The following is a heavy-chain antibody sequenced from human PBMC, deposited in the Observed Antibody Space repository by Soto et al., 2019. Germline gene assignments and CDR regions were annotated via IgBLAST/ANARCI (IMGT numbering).Heavy chain of an antibody. CDR2: IYYSGST. CDR3: ARTLSTNYFDY. Sequence: SETLSLTCTVSGGSVSSGSYYWSWIRQPPGKGLEWIGYIYYSGSTYYNPSLKSRVTISVDTSKNQFSLKLSSVTAADTAVYYCARTLSTNYFDYWGQGTLVTVSS. V-gene: IGHV4-39*01. J-gene: IGHJ4*02. D-gene: IGHD1-1*01. CDR1: GGSVSSGSYY.